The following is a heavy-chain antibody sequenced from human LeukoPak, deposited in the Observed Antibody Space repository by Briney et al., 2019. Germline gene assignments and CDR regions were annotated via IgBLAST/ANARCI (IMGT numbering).Heavy chain of an antibody. D-gene: IGHD2-15*01. CDR3: ARAGAVVDNWFER. CDR1: GYTFNTYG. CDR2: ISGYNGKT. Sequence: GASVKVSYKASGYTFNTYGITWVRQAPGQGLEWMGWISGYNGKTKYAQNLQDRVTITTDTSTTTAYMELRSLRSDDTAVYYCARAGAVVDNWFERWGQGTLVTVSS. J-gene: IGHJ5*02. V-gene: IGHV1-18*01.